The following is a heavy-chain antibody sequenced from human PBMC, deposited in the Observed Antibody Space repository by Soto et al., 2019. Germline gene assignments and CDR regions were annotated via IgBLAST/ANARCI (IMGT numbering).Heavy chain of an antibody. CDR3: ATETIRKYSGLFDY. D-gene: IGHD5-12*01. CDR1: GFTLLNDY. V-gene: IGHV1-46*01. J-gene: IGHJ4*02. Sequence: QVQLVQSGAEVKKPGASVKVSCKASGFTLLNDYIHWVRQAPRQGLEWMGMINPSTGATRYSQQFRGRVTVTWDTSTSTVYMELSSLRSEDTAMYCCATETIRKYSGLFDYWGQGALVTVSS. CDR2: INPSTGAT.